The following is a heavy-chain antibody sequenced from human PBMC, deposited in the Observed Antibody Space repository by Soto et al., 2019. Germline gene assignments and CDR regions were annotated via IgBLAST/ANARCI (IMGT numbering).Heavy chain of an antibody. Sequence: GGSLRLSCAASGFTFSSYSLNWVRQAPGKGLEWVSSISSSSSYIYHADSVKGRFTISRDNAKNSLYLQMNSLRAEDTAVYYCARDLASTTIPNYWGQGTLVTVSS. CDR1: GFTFSSYS. CDR2: ISSSSSYI. CDR3: ARDLASTTIPNY. D-gene: IGHD4-17*01. V-gene: IGHV3-21*01. J-gene: IGHJ4*02.